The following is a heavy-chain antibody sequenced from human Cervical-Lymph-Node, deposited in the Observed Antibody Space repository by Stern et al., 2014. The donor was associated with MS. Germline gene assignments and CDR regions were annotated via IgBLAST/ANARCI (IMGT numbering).Heavy chain of an antibody. J-gene: IGHJ3*02. CDR3: ARDQGGKYYDSSGYYSDAFDI. CDR1: GFTFSRYS. D-gene: IGHD3-22*01. Sequence: VQLVESGGGLVKPGGSLRLSCAASGFTFSRYSMNWVRQAPGKGLEWVSSISSSSSYIYYADSVKGRFTISRDNAKNSLYLQMNSLRAEDTAVYYCARDQGGKYYDSSGYYSDAFDIWGQGTMVTVSS. CDR2: ISSSSSYI. V-gene: IGHV3-21*01.